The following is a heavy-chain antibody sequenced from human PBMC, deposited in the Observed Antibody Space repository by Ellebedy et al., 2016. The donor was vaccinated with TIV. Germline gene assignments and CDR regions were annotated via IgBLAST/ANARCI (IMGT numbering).Heavy chain of an antibody. CDR2: IAYSGST. CDR1: GGSISSSSYY. Sequence: MPGGSLRLSCTVPGGSISSSSYYWGWIRQPPGKGLEWIGSIAYSGSTYYNPSLKSRVTISVDTSKNQFSLNLSSVTAADTAVYYCARIRQIGGSGWYGDFDSWGQGTLVTVSS. CDR3: ARIRQIGGSGWYGDFDS. V-gene: IGHV4-39*01. D-gene: IGHD6-19*01. J-gene: IGHJ4*02.